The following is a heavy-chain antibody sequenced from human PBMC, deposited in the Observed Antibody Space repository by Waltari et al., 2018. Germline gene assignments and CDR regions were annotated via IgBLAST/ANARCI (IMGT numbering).Heavy chain of an antibody. D-gene: IGHD2-15*01. CDR2: IRSKAYGGTT. J-gene: IGHJ4*02. Sequence: EVQLVESGGGLVQPGRSLRLSCTASGFTFGDYAMSWFRQAPGTGPAWVGFIRSKAYGGTTEYAASVKGRFTISRDDSKSIAYLQMNSLKTEDTAVYYCSGGSCSGGSCYGPGLSDYWGQGTLVTVSS. CDR3: SGGSCSGGSCYGPGLSDY. V-gene: IGHV3-49*03. CDR1: GFTFGDYA.